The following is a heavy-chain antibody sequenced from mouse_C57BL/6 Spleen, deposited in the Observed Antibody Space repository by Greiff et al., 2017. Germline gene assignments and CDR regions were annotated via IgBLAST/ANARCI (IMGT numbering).Heavy chain of an antibody. J-gene: IGHJ2*01. CDR3: ARQGIWDYFDY. CDR2: ISSGGSYT. V-gene: IGHV5-6*01. CDR1: GFTFSSYG. Sequence: EVQVVESGGDLVKPGGSLKLSCAASGFTFSSYGMSWVRQTPDKRLEWVATISSGGSYTYYPDSVKGRFTISRDNAKNTLYLQMSSLKSEDTAMYYCARQGIWDYFDYWGQGTTLTVSS.